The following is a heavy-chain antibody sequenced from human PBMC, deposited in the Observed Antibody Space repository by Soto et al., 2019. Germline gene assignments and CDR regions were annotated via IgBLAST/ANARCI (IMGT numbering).Heavy chain of an antibody. CDR1: GGSVSSGSYY. CDR3: ARGRFGDPRLIY. Sequence: QVQLQESGPGLVKPSETLSLTCTVSGGSVSSGSYYWSWIRQPPGKGLEWIGYIYYSGSTNYNPSPKSRVTISVDTSKNQFSLKLSSVTAADTAVYYCARGRFGDPRLIYWGQGTLVPVSS. J-gene: IGHJ4*02. V-gene: IGHV4-61*01. D-gene: IGHD3-10*01. CDR2: IYYSGST.